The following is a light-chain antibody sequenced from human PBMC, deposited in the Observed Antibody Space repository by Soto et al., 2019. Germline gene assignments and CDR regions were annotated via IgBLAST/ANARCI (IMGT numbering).Light chain of an antibody. Sequence: DIQMTQSPSTLSASVGDRVTITCRASQRISNWLAWYQQKPGKAPKIVIYRASTLESGVPSRFSGSGSGTDFTFTISSRQPDDFATYFRQQYNSYSGTFGPGTKVDIK. CDR2: RAS. V-gene: IGKV1-5*03. CDR1: QRISNW. CDR3: QQYNSYSGT. J-gene: IGKJ3*01.